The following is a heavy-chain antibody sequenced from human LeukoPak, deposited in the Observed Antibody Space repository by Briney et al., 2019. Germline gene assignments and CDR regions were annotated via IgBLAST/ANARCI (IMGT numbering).Heavy chain of an antibody. V-gene: IGHV3-11*04. J-gene: IGHJ2*01. CDR2: ISSSGSTI. CDR1: GFTFSDYC. CDR3: ARDRLANWYFDL. Sequence: PGGSLRLSCAASGFTFSDYCMSWIRQAPGKGLEWISYISSSGSTIYYADSVKGRFTISRDNAKNSLYLQMNSLRGEDTAVYYCARDRLANWYFDLWGRGTLVTVSS.